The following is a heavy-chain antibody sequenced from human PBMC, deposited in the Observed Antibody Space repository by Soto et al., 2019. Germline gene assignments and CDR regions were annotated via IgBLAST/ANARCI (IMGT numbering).Heavy chain of an antibody. CDR2: IVSDGSAK. J-gene: IGHJ3*02. D-gene: IGHD1-1*01. CDR3: ARDDAFGNENGFDI. Sequence: QVQLVESGGGVVQPGTSLRLSCAVSGFPFSTYGFHWVRQPPGKGLEWVAVIVSDGSAKYHADSVEGRFTISRDNSKDTLYLQMNSLRAEDTAVYYCARDDAFGNENGFDIWGQGTVVTVSS. CDR1: GFPFSTYG. V-gene: IGHV3-33*01.